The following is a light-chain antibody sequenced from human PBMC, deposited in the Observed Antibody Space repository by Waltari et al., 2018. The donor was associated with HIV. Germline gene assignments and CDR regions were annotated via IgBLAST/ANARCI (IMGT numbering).Light chain of an antibody. CDR1: SFNIGGNF. CDR2: EDN. V-gene: IGLV1-51*02. Sequence: QSVLTQPPSVSAAPGQKVSISCSGSSFNIGGNFVSWFQRFPGSAPKLLIYEDNQRPSRIPDRFSGSKSGTSATLGITGLQTGDEADYYCGGWDDNLDGWVFGGGTKLTVL. J-gene: IGLJ3*02. CDR3: GGWDDNLDGWV.